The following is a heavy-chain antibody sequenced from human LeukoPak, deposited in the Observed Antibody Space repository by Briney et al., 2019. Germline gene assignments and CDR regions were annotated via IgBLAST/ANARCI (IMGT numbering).Heavy chain of an antibody. D-gene: IGHD3-10*01. CDR3: ARAVYITTHVLLWFGETPYYFDY. J-gene: IGHJ4*02. CDR1: GFTFSSYG. V-gene: IGHV3-23*01. CDR2: ISGSGGST. Sequence: PGGTLRISCAASGFTFSSYGMSWVRQAPGKGLEWVSAISGSGGSTYYADSVKGRFTISRDNSKNTLYLQMNSLRAEDTAVYYCARAVYITTHVLLWFGETPYYFDYWGQGTLVTVSS.